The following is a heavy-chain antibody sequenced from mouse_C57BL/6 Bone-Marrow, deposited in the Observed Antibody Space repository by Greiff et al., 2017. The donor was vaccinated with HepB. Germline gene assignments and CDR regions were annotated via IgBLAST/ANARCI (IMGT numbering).Heavy chain of an antibody. Sequence: EVQGVESGGGLVQPGGSLKLSCAASGFTFSDYYMYWVRQTPEKRLEWVAYISNGGGSTYYPDTVKGRFTISRDNAKNTLYLQMSRLKSEDTALYYCARRTGAGAFVYWGQGTLVTVSA. D-gene: IGHD4-1*01. J-gene: IGHJ3*01. CDR2: ISNGGGST. V-gene: IGHV5-12*01. CDR1: GFTFSDYY. CDR3: ARRTGAGAFVY.